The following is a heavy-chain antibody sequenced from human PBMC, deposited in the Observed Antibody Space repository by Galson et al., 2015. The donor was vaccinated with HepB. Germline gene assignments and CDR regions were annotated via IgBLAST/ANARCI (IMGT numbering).Heavy chain of an antibody. Sequence: TLSLTCTVSGGSISSSSYYWGWIRQPPGKGLEWIGSIYYSGSTYYNPSLKSRVTISVDTSKNQFSLKLSSVTAADTAVYYCARLGIGTTVTTWGQGTLVTVSS. D-gene: IGHD4-11*01. J-gene: IGHJ4*02. CDR2: IYYSGST. CDR1: GGSISSSSYY. CDR3: ARLGIGTTVTT. V-gene: IGHV4-39*01.